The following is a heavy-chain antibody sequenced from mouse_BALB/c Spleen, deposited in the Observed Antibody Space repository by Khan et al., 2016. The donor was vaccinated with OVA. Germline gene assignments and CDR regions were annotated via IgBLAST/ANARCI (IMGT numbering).Heavy chain of an antibody. J-gene: IGHJ3*01. CDR2: ISSGGSI. Sequence: EVELVESGGGLVKPGGSLKFSCAASGFSFSNYAMSWVLQTPEKRLEWVASISSGGSIYYPDSVKGRFTISRVNAWNILYLQMRSLRSEGTAMYYCAKDDWFTYWGQGTLVTVSA. CDR3: AKDDWFTY. V-gene: IGHV5-6-5*01. CDR1: GFSFSNYA.